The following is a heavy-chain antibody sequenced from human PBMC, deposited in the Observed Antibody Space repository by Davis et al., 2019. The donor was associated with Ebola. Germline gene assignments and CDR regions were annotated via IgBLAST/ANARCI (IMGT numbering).Heavy chain of an antibody. J-gene: IGHJ4*02. Sequence: PGGSLRLSCAASGVNVSSNYMSWVRQAPGKGLEWVSVIYSGGSTYYADSVKGRFTISRDNSKNTLYLQMNSLRAEDTAVYYCARDRITGTTSYFDYWGQGSLVTVSS. CDR3: ARDRITGTTSYFDY. D-gene: IGHD1-20*01. CDR2: IYSGGST. V-gene: IGHV3-53*01. CDR1: GVNVSSNY.